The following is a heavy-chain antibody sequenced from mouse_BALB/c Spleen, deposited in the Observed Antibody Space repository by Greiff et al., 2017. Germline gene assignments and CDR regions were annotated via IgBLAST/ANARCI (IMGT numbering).Heavy chain of an antibody. CDR3: ARAERWSSWFAY. J-gene: IGHJ3*01. Sequence: EVQLQQSGPGLVKPSQSLSLTCSVTGYSITSGYYWNWIRQFPGNKLEWMGYISYDGSNNYNPSLKNRISITRDTSKNQFFLKLNSVTTEDTATYYCARAERWSSWFAYWGQGTLVTVSA. CDR2: ISYDGSN. D-gene: IGHD2-3*01. V-gene: IGHV3-6*02. CDR1: GYSITSGYY.